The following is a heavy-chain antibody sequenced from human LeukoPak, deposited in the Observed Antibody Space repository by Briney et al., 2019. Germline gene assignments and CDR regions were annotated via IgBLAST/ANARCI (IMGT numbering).Heavy chain of an antibody. V-gene: IGHV1-18*01. J-gene: IGHJ6*02. CDR1: GYTFTSYG. CDR3: ARDDDSSSSRYYGMDV. CDR2: ISAYNGNT. Sequence: ASVKVSCKASGYTFTSYGISWVRQAPGQGLEWMGWISAYNGNTNYAQKLQGRVTMTTDTSTSTAYMELRSLRSDDTAVYYCARDDDSSSSRYYGMDVWGQGTTVTVSS. D-gene: IGHD6-13*01.